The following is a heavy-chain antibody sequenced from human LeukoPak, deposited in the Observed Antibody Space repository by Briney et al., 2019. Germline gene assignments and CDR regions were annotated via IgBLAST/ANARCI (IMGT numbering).Heavy chain of an antibody. D-gene: IGHD2-15*01. V-gene: IGHV4-34*01. Sequence: TSETLSLTCAVYGGSFSGYYWSWIRQPPGKGLEWIGEINHSGSTNYNPSLKSRVTISVDTSKNQFSLTLSSVTAADTAVYYCARIRGENPGHCSGGSCYSDYWGQGTLVTVSS. CDR2: INHSGST. CDR1: GGSFSGYY. J-gene: IGHJ4*02. CDR3: ARIRGENPGHCSGGSCYSDY.